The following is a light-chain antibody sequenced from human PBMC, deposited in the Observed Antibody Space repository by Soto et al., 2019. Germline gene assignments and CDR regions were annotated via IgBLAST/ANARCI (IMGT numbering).Light chain of an antibody. CDR3: QQYGDLPWT. V-gene: IGKV3-20*01. CDR1: QAVSSNY. Sequence: ALTQSPGTLSSSPGERATPSCRASQAVSSNYLAWYQQKPGQAPRLLISGVSGRATGVPDRFSGSGSGTDFTLTIDRLESEDFAVYFCQQYGDLPWTFGQGTKVEI. J-gene: IGKJ1*01. CDR2: GVS.